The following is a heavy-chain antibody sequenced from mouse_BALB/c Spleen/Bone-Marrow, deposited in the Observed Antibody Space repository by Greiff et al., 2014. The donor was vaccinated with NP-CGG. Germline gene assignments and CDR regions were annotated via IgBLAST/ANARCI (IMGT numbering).Heavy chain of an antibody. CDR2: IDPSDSYT. Sequence: QVQLQQSGAELVKPGASVKLSCKASSYTFTSYWMHWVKQRPGQGLEWIGEIDPSDSYTNYNQKFKGKATLTVDKSSSTAYMQLSSLTSEDSAVYYCARYGGYFPWFAYWGQGTLVTVSA. CDR3: ARYGGYFPWFAY. J-gene: IGHJ3*01. V-gene: IGHV1-69*02. D-gene: IGHD2-3*01. CDR1: SYTFTSYW.